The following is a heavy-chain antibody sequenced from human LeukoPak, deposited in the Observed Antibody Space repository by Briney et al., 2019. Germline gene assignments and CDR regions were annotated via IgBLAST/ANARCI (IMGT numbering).Heavy chain of an antibody. CDR2: IYNSGST. CDR1: GGSISRGSYY. D-gene: IGHD6-13*01. CDR3: ARRAAGRNWFDP. Sequence: SQTLSLTCSVSGGSISRGSYYWNWIRQPAGKGLEWMGRIYNSGSTNYNPSLKSRVTISTDMSKNQFSLMLTSVTASDTAVYYCARRAAGRNWFDPWGQGTLVTVSS. V-gene: IGHV4-61*02. J-gene: IGHJ5*02.